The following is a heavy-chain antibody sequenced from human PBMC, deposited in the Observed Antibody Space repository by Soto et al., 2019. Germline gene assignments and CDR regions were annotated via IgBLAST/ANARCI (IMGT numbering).Heavy chain of an antibody. CDR2: ISSSSSYT. CDR1: GFTSSDYY. CDR3: ASRGYSYGLDY. V-gene: IGHV3-11*05. Sequence: QVQLVESGGGLVKPGGSLRLSCAASGFTSSDYYMSWIRQAPGKGLEWVSYISSSSSYTNYADSVKGRFTISRDNAKNSLYLQMNSLRAEDTAVYYCASRGYSYGLDYWGQGTLVTVSS. J-gene: IGHJ4*02. D-gene: IGHD5-18*01.